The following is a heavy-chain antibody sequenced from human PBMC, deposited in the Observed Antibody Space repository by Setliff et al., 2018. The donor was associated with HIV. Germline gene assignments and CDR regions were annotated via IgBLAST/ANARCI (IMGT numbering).Heavy chain of an antibody. D-gene: IGHD6-19*01. CDR3: ARSDIAVAGSPLDF. V-gene: IGHV2-70*04. J-gene: IGHJ4*02. CDR2: IDWDDDK. Sequence: GPTLVNPTQTLTLTCTFSGFSLSTNGMRVSWIRQPPGKALEWLARIDWDDDKFYSTSLRTRLTISKDTSKNQVVLTMTNMDPVDTATYYCARSDIAVAGSPLDFWGQGTLVTVSS. CDR1: GFSLSTNGMR.